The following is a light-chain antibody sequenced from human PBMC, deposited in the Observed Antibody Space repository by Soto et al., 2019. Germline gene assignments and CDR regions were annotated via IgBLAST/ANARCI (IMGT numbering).Light chain of an antibody. J-gene: IGLJ3*02. V-gene: IGLV2-23*01. CDR3: CSYAGSSTWV. CDR2: EGS. CDR1: SSDVGSYNL. Sequence: QSVLTQPASVSVSPGQSITISCTGTSSDVGSYNLVSWYQQHPGKAPKLMIYEGSKRPSGVSNRFSGSKSGNTASLTISGLQAEDEADYYCCSYAGSSTWVFGGGTKVTAL.